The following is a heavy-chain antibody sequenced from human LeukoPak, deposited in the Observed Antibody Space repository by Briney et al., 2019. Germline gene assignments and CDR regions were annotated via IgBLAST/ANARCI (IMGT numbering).Heavy chain of an antibody. CDR3: AKGPYYDISGANYFDY. Sequence: GGSLRLSCAASGFTFSSYWMSWVRQAPGKGLEWVANIKQDGSDKYYVDSVKGRFTISRDNAKNSLYLQMNSLRAEDTALYYCAKGPYYDISGANYFDYWGQGTLVTVSS. V-gene: IGHV3-7*03. CDR2: IKQDGSDK. CDR1: GFTFSSYW. D-gene: IGHD3-9*01. J-gene: IGHJ4*02.